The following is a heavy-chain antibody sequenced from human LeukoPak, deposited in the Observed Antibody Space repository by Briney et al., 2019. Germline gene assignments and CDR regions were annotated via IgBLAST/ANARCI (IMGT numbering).Heavy chain of an antibody. CDR2: IIPIFGTA. CDR3: ARDPQLRRSAMDV. D-gene: IGHD5-24*01. V-gene: IGHV1-69*06. J-gene: IGHJ6*02. Sequence: ASVKVSCKASGGTFSSYAISWVRQAPGQGLEWMGGIIPIFGTANYAQKFQGRVTITADKSTSTAYMELSSLRSEDTAVYYCARDPQLRRSAMDVWGQGTTVTVSS. CDR1: GGTFSSYA.